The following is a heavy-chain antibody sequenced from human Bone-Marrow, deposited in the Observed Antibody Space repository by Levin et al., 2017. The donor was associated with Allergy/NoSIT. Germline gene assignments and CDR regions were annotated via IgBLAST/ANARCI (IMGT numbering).Heavy chain of an antibody. CDR1: GFTFSSYG. D-gene: IGHD6-19*01. CDR3: ARDDSSMAVTGTVVAS. J-gene: IGHJ4*02. Sequence: PGESLKISCAASGFTFSSYGMHWVRQTPGKGLEWVAIIWYDGSNEFYADSVKGRFTISRDNTQNTLYLQMNSLRGEDTAVYFCARDDSSMAVTGTVVASWGQGTLVTVSS. CDR2: IWYDGSNE. V-gene: IGHV3-33*01.